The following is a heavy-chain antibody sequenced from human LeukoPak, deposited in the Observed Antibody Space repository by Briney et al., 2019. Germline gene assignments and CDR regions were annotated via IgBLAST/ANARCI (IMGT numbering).Heavy chain of an antibody. CDR3: ARDLTGTTQGVFDY. CDR2: ISNSGDST. D-gene: IGHD1-7*01. V-gene: IGHV3-23*01. J-gene: IGHJ4*02. Sequence: GGSLRLSCAASGFTFSSYGMSWVRQAPGKGLEWVSDISNSGDSTYYADSVKGRFTISRDNSKNTLYLQMNSLRAEDTAVYYCARDLTGTTQGVFDYWGQGTLVTVSS. CDR1: GFTFSSYG.